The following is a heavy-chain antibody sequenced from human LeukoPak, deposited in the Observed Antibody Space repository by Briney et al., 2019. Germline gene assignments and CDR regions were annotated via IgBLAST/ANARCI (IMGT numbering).Heavy chain of an antibody. J-gene: IGHJ6*04. CDR1: GFSFSSYD. CDR3: AIFVHYYDTTGYRKEGWDF. CDR2: ITTSGDT. Sequence: GGSLRLSCATSGFSFSSYDIHWLRQAAGRGLEWVSSITTSGDTNYSASVRGRFTISREKSKNSLFLQMNSLRPQDTAIYFCAIFVHYYDTTGYRKEGWDFWGTGTTVAVSP. V-gene: IGHV3-13*01. D-gene: IGHD3-22*01.